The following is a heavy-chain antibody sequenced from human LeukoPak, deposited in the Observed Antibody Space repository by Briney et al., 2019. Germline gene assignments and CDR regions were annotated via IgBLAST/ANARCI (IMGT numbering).Heavy chain of an antibody. D-gene: IGHD3-3*01. Sequence: ASVKVSCKASGGTFSSYAISWVRQAPGQGLEWMGGIIPIFGTANYAQKFQGRVTITADESTSTAYMELSSLRSEDTAEYYCARAPDDFWSGYYYDYWGQGTLVTVSS. CDR1: GGTFSSYA. V-gene: IGHV1-69*13. J-gene: IGHJ4*02. CDR3: ARAPDDFWSGYYYDY. CDR2: IIPIFGTA.